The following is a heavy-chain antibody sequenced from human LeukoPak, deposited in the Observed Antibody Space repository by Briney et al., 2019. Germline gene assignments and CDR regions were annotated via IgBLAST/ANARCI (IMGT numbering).Heavy chain of an antibody. CDR3: ARSEGGFDH. J-gene: IGHJ4*02. CDR1: GGSISSHY. Sequence: SETLSLTCTVSGGSISSHYWSWIRQPPGKGLEWIGEIYHSGSTNYNPSLKSRVTISVDKSKNQFSLKLSSVTAADTAVYYCARSEGGFDHWGQGTLVTVSS. CDR2: IYHSGST. D-gene: IGHD2-15*01. V-gene: IGHV4-59*11.